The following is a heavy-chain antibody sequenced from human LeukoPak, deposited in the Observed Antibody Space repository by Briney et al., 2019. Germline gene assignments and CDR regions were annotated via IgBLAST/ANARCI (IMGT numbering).Heavy chain of an antibody. J-gene: IGHJ4*02. V-gene: IGHV3-74*01. D-gene: IGHD5-24*01. CDR1: GFTFSSYW. Sequence: GGSLRLSCAASGFTFSSYWMHWVRQAPGKGLVWVSRINSDGRSTNYADSVKGRFTFSRDNAKNSLYLQMNSLRAEDTAVYYCARDVEMGGFDYWGQGTLVTVSS. CDR2: INSDGRST. CDR3: ARDVEMGGFDY.